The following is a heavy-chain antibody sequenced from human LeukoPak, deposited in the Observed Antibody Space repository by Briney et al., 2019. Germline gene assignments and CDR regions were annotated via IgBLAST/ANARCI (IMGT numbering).Heavy chain of an antibody. D-gene: IGHD3-10*01. CDR2: ISAGADVI. CDR3: ARGGQALDY. Sequence: GGSLRLSCEAAGFSFRDYPMGWVRRASGKRLEWVSGISAGADVIFYADPVKGRFTISRDNAKNSLYLQMNSLRAEDTAVYYCARGGQALDYWGQGTLVTVSS. CDR1: GFSFRDYP. J-gene: IGHJ4*02. V-gene: IGHV3-23*01.